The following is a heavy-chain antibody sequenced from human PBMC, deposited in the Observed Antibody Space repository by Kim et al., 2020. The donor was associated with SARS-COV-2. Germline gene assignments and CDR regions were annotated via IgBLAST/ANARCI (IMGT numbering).Heavy chain of an antibody. CDR3: ARDPWGLTADAFDI. J-gene: IGHJ3*02. Sequence: SETLSLTCAVYGGSFSGYYWSWIRQPPGKGLEWIGEINHSGSTNYNPSLKSRVTISVDTSKNQFSLKLSSVTAADTAVYYCARDPWGLTADAFDIWGQGTMVTVSS. V-gene: IGHV4-34*01. D-gene: IGHD3-16*01. CDR1: GGSFSGYY. CDR2: INHSGST.